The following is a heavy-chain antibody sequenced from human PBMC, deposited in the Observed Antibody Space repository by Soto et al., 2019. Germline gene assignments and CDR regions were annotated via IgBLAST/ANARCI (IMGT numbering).Heavy chain of an antibody. CDR1: RGAFSSYA. CDR3: SSAGSRGMNGGAFDS. D-gene: IGHD1-1*01. V-gene: IGHV1-69*18. J-gene: IGHJ3*02. CDR2: VIPIYGTP. Sequence: QVQLVQSGAEVKQPGSSVKVSCKASRGAFSSYAITWVRQAPGQGLDWMGRVIPIYGTPNYAQKFQSRLSLTVGASKSAAYMERSGMRSGDKDVYFCSSAGSRGMNGGAFDSWGQGTMVTVS.